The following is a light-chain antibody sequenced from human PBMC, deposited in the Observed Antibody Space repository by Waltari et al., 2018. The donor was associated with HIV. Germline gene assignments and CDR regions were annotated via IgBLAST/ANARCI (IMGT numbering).Light chain of an antibody. CDR1: QSVTSSN. CDR2: GTS. J-gene: IGKJ2*01. CDR3: QQYDNSPYN. Sequence: EIVLTQSPGTLSLSPGERATLSCTASQSVTSSNLVCYQQKVGQAPRLLLYGTSNRATVTPERFSGSGSATDFTLTITGLEPEDFAVYHCQQYDNSPYNFGPGPKVELK. V-gene: IGKV3-20*01.